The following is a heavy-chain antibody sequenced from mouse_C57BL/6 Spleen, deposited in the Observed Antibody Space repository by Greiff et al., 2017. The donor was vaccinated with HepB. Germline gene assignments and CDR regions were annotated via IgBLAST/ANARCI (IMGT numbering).Heavy chain of an antibody. D-gene: IGHD1-1*01. Sequence: VKQSCKASGYTFTRYWMQWVKQRPGQGLEWIGEIDPSDSYTNYNQKFKGKATLTVDTSSSTAYMQLSSLTSEDSAVYYCARGYGSSGYWGQGTTLTVSS. CDR1: GYTFTRYW. CDR3: ARGYGSSGY. CDR2: IDPSDSYT. J-gene: IGHJ2*01. V-gene: IGHV1-50*01.